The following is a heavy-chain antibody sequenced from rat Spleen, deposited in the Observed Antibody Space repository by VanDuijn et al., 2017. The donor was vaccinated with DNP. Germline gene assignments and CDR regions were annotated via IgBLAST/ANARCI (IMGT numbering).Heavy chain of an antibody. CDR1: GLTFSDYS. CDR2: IVYDGSSS. CDR3: VRWYNSGYYFDY. J-gene: IGHJ2*01. Sequence: EVQLVESGGGLVQPGRSLKLSCAASGLTFSDYSMAWVRQAPKKGLEWVATIVYDGSSSYYGDSVTGRFTISRDNGKSTLYLQMNSLRSEDMATYYCVRWYNSGYYFDYWGQGIMVTVSS. D-gene: IGHD4-3*01. V-gene: IGHV5-22*01.